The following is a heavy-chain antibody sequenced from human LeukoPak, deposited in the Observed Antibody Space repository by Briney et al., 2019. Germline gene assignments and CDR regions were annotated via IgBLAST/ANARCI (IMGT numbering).Heavy chain of an antibody. V-gene: IGHV4-59*08. Sequence: SSETLSLTCTVSGGSISSYYWSWIRQPPGKGLEWIGYIYYSGSTNYNPSLKSRVTISVDTSKNQLSLKLSSVTAADTAVYYCARRRSSLSGYYYMDVWGKGTTVTVSS. J-gene: IGHJ6*03. CDR1: GGSISSYY. D-gene: IGHD6-6*01. CDR2: IYYSGST. CDR3: ARRRSSLSGYYYMDV.